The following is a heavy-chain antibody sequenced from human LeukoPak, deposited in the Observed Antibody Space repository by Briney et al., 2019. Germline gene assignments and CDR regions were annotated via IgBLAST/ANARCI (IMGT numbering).Heavy chain of an antibody. CDR3: ARAGIVVVPYGSCKAFDI. V-gene: IGHV1-69*04. J-gene: IGHJ3*02. CDR1: GGTFSSYA. D-gene: IGHD2-2*01. CDR2: IIPILGIA. Sequence: SVKVSCKASGGTFSSYAISWVRQAPGQGLEWMGRIIPILGIANYAQKFQGRVTITADKSTSTAYMELSSLRSEDTAVYYCARAGIVVVPYGSCKAFDIWGQGTMVTVSS.